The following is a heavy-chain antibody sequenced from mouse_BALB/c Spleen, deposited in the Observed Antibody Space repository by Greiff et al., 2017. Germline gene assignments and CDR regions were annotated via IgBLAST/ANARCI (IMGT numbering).Heavy chain of an antibody. CDR2: IDPANGNT. CDR1: GFNIKDTY. V-gene: IGHV14-3*02. CDR3: AKPNCYYVGY. J-gene: IGHJ2*01. Sequence: VQLKQSGAELVKPGASVKLSCTASGFNIKDTYMHWVKQRPEQGLEWIGRIDPANGNTKYDPKFQGKATITADTSSNTAYLQLSSLTSEDTAVYYCAKPNCYYVGYWGQGTTLTVSS.